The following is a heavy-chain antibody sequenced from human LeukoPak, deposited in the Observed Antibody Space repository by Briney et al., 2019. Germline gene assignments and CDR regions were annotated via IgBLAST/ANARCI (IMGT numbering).Heavy chain of an antibody. Sequence: SETLSLTCTVSGGSISSYYWSWIRQPPGKGLEWIGYIYYSGSTNYNPSLKSRVTISVDTSKNQFSLKLSSVTAADTAVYYCVRDGSGSGSYYHNWFDPWGQGTLVTVSS. D-gene: IGHD3-10*01. CDR2: IYYSGST. J-gene: IGHJ5*02. V-gene: IGHV4-59*01. CDR3: VRDGSGSGSYYHNWFDP. CDR1: GGSISSYY.